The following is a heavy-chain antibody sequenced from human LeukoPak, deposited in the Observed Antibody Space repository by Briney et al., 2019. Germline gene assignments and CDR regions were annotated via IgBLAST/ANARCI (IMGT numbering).Heavy chain of an antibody. CDR2: ISSSSSTI. Sequence: GGSLRLSCAASGFTFSSYSMNWVRQAPGKGLEWVSYISSSSSTIYYADSVKGRFTISRDNAKNSLYLQMNSLRAEDTAVYYCARDGETYYYDSSGEKLDAFDIWGQGTMVTVSS. D-gene: IGHD3-22*01. CDR3: ARDGETYYYDSSGEKLDAFDI. CDR1: GFTFSSYS. J-gene: IGHJ3*02. V-gene: IGHV3-48*04.